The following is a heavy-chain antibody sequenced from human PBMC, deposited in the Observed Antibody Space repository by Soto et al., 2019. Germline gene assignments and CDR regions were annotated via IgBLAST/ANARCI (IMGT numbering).Heavy chain of an antibody. CDR3: ASVNRNWIHAYLDY. CDR1: GDSVSSNSAA. J-gene: IGHJ4*02. D-gene: IGHD1-1*01. Sequence: SQTLSLTCAISGDSVSSNSAAWNWIRQSPSRGLEWLGRTYYRSKWYNDYAVSVKSRITINPDTSKNQFSLQLNSVTPEDTAVYYCASVNRNWIHAYLDYWGPGTLVTVSS. V-gene: IGHV6-1*01. CDR2: TYYRSKWYN.